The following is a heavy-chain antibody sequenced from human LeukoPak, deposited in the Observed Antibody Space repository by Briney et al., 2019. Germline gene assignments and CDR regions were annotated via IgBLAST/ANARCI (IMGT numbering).Heavy chain of an antibody. V-gene: IGHV3-33*01. CDR3: ARDTYYYDSASQSYYYYGMDV. Sequence: GRSLRLSCAASGFTFSSYGMHWVRQAPGKGLEWVAVIWYDGSNKYYADSVKGRFTISRDNSKNTLYLQMNSLRAEDTAVYYCARDTYYYDSASQSYYYYGMDVWGQGTTVTVSS. CDR2: IWYDGSNK. D-gene: IGHD3-22*01. J-gene: IGHJ6*02. CDR1: GFTFSSYG.